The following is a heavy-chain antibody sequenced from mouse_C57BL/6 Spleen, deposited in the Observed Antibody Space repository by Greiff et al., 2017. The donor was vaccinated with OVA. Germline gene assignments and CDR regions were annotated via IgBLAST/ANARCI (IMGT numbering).Heavy chain of an antibody. CDR2: IWTGGGT. J-gene: IGHJ4*01. V-gene: IGHV2-9-1*01. Sequence: VQVVESGPGLVAPSQSLSITCTVSGFSFTSYAISWVRQPPGKGLEWLGVIWTGGGTNYNSALKSRLSISKDNSKSQVFLKMNSLQTDDTARYYCARNKEGSTMITTNAMDYWGQGTSVTVSS. CDR3: ARNKEGSTMITTNAMDY. D-gene: IGHD2-4*01. CDR1: GFSFTSYA.